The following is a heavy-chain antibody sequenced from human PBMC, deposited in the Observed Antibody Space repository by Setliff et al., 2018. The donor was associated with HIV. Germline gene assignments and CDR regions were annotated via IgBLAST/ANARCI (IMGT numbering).Heavy chain of an antibody. D-gene: IGHD7-27*01. CDR2: IYSSGAT. CDR3: ARDNWGSLDY. CDR1: GGSISSSSYY. J-gene: IGHJ4*02. V-gene: IGHV4-39*07. Sequence: PSETLSLTCTVSGGSISSSSYYWGWIRQPPGKGLEWIGYIYSSGATQYNPSVESRVTMSLDASKNQFSLEVRSVTAADTAVYYCARDNWGSLDYWGQGMLVTVSS.